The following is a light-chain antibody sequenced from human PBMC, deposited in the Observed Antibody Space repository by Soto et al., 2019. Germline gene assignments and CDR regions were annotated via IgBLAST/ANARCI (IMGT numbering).Light chain of an antibody. CDR3: SSYAGSNNLGV. CDR2: EVS. Sequence: QSALTQPPSASGSPGQSVTISCTGTSSDVGAYNCVSWYQQHPGKAPKLMIYEVSKRPSGVPDRFSGSKSGNTASLTVSGLQAEDEADYYCSSYAGSNNLGVFGGGTKVTVL. J-gene: IGLJ3*02. CDR1: SSDVGAYNC. V-gene: IGLV2-8*01.